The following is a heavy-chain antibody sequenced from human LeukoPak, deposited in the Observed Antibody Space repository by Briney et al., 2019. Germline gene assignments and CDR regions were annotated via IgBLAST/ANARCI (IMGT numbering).Heavy chain of an antibody. Sequence: ASVKVSCKASGYTFTSYGISWVRQAPGQGLEWMGWISAYNDNTNYAQKLQGRVTMTTDTSTSTAYMELRSLRSDDTAVYYCARVIVGAFCSDYWGQGTLVTVSS. CDR1: GYTFTSYG. CDR3: ARVIVGAFCSDY. J-gene: IGHJ4*02. D-gene: IGHD1-26*01. V-gene: IGHV1-18*01. CDR2: ISAYNDNT.